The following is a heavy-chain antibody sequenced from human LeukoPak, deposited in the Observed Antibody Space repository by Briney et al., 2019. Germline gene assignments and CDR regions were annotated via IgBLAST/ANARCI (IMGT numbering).Heavy chain of an antibody. CDR1: GGSISSSSYY. CDR3: ARDYSDSYDYVWGSYRRYAFDI. V-gene: IGHV4-39*07. J-gene: IGHJ3*02. CDR2: IYYSGST. Sequence: PSETLSLTCTVSGGSISSSSYYWGWIRQPPGKGLEWIGSIYYSGSTYYNPSLKSRVTISVDTSKNQFSLKLSSVTAADTAVYYCARDYSDSYDYVWGSYRRYAFDIWGQGTMVTVSS. D-gene: IGHD3-16*02.